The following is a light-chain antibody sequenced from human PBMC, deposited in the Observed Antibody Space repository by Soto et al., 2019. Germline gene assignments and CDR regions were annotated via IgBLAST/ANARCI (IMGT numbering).Light chain of an antibody. CDR2: DAS. J-gene: IGKJ5*01. CDR3: QQRRSWPPTIT. CDR1: QSVSSN. Sequence: EIEMTQSPATLSVSPGERATLSCRASQSVSSNLAWYQQKPGQAPRLLIYDASYRATDIPPRFSGSGSGTDFALTISSLEPEDFAVYYCQQRRSWPPTITFGQGTRLEIK. V-gene: IGKV3-11*01.